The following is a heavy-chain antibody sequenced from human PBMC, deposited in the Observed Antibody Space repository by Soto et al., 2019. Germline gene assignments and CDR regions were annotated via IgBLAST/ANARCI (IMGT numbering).Heavy chain of an antibody. CDR2: IWYDRSNK. CDR3: ASLLDAFDI. Sequence: GGSLRLSCAASGFTFSTYGMDWVRQAPGKGLEWVAAIWYDRSNKYYAASLKGRYTISRDNSKITPYLQMINLGAGDTAVYYCASLLDAFDIWGQGTMVTVSS. D-gene: IGHD2-15*01. CDR1: GFTFSTYG. V-gene: IGHV3-33*01. J-gene: IGHJ3*02.